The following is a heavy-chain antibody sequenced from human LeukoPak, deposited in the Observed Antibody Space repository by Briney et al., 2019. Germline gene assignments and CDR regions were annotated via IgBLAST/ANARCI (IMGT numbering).Heavy chain of an antibody. J-gene: IGHJ5*02. V-gene: IGHV4-61*01. D-gene: IGHD3-10*01. CDR1: GGSVSSGSYY. CDR2: IYYSGSA. CDR3: ARGFGDWGLSWFDP. Sequence: SETLSLTCTASGGSVSSGSYYWSWIRQPPGKGLEWVGDIYYSGSAKYNPSLKSRVTISVDTSKNQFSLKLTSVTAADTAVYYCARGFGDWGLSWFDPWGQGTLVTVSS.